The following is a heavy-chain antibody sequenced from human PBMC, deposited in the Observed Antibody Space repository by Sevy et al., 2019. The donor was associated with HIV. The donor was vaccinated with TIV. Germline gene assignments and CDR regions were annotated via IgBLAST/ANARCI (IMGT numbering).Heavy chain of an antibody. D-gene: IGHD2-15*01. CDR1: GFTLSSRW. CDR2: IKQDGSEK. CDR3: VPSGGGHAGY. V-gene: IGHV3-7*01. Sequence: GGSLRLSCAASGFTLSSRWMSWVRQAPGKGLEWVANIKQDGSEKYYVDSVKDRFTISRDNAKNALYLQMNSLRAEDTAVYYGVPSGGGHAGYWGQGTLVTVSS. J-gene: IGHJ4*02.